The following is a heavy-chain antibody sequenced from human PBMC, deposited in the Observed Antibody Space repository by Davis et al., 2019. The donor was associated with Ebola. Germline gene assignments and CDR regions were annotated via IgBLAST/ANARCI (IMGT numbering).Heavy chain of an antibody. D-gene: IGHD3-10*01. CDR3: ASSVVLGNYYKGPFDY. CDR1: GYTFNHYA. Sequence: AASVKVSCKASGYTFNHYAIHWVRQAPGQRLEWMGWINAGNGNTKYSQDFQDRLTITSDTSASTAYMELSSLRSEDTAVYYCASSVVLGNYYKGPFDYWGQGTLVTVSS. V-gene: IGHV1-3*01. J-gene: IGHJ4*02. CDR2: INAGNGNT.